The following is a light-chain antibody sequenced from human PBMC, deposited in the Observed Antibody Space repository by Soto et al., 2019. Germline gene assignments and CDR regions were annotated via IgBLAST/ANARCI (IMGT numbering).Light chain of an antibody. CDR1: QSLLHSNGYNY. CDR2: LGS. V-gene: IGKV2-28*01. CDR3: MQALQTPT. Sequence: DIVMNPSPLSLPVTPGEPASISCRSSQSLLHSNGYNYLDWYLQKPGQSPQLLIHLGSNRASVVRDRLSGSGSGKDFTLKISRVEAEDVGVYYCMQALQTPTFGQGTKLEIK. J-gene: IGKJ2*01.